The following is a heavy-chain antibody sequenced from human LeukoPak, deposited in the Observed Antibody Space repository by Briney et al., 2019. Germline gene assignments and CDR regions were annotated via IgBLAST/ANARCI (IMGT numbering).Heavy chain of an antibody. CDR2: ISGSGGST. V-gene: IGHV3-23*01. Sequence: QTGGSLRLSCAASGFTFSSYAMSWVRQAPGKGLEWVSAISGSGGSTYYADSVKGRFTISRDNSKNTLYLQMNSLRAEDTAVYYCSTVFILSGGSYQHYFDYWGQGTLVTVSS. CDR3: STVFILSGGSYQHYFDY. D-gene: IGHD1-26*01. J-gene: IGHJ4*02. CDR1: GFTFSSYA.